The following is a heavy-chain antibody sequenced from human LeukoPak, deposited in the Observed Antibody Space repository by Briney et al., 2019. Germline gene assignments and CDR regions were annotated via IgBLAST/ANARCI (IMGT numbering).Heavy chain of an antibody. CDR3: TDDLGAFDI. J-gene: IGHJ3*02. CDR1: GFTVSSYY. Sequence: GGSLRLSCAASGFTVSSYYMNWVRQAPGKGLEWVSLIYSGGSTYYADSVKGRFTISRDNSKNTLYLQMNSLRAEDTAVYFCTDDLGAFDIWGQGTMVTVSS. V-gene: IGHV3-66*01. CDR2: IYSGGST.